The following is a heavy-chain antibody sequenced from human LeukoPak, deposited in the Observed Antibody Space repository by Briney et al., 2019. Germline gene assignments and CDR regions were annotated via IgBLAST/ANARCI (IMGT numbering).Heavy chain of an antibody. CDR1: GGSISSGSYY. D-gene: IGHD4-11*01. CDR3: ARDYSNFGWFDP. CDR2: IYTSGIT. V-gene: IGHV4-61*02. J-gene: IGHJ5*02. Sequence: SQTLSLTCTVSGGSISSGSYYWSWIRQPAGKGLEWIGRIYTSGITNYNPSLKSRVTISVDTSKNQFSLKLSSVTAADTAVYYCARDYSNFGWFDPWGQGTLVTVSS.